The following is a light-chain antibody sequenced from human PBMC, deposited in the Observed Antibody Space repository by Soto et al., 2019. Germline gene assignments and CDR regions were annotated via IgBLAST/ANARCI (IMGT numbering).Light chain of an antibody. Sequence: AIQLTQSPSSLSASVGDRVTITCRASQGISSALAWYQQTPGKPPKLLIYDASSLEIGVPSRFSGSGSVTHFTLTTSSLQPEDFATYYCQQFNNYPFTFGPGTKVDIK. CDR2: DAS. CDR1: QGISSA. J-gene: IGKJ3*01. V-gene: IGKV1D-13*01. CDR3: QQFNNYPFT.